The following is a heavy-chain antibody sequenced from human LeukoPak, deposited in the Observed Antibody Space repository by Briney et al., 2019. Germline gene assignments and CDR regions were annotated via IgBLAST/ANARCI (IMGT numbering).Heavy chain of an antibody. V-gene: IGHV4-4*07. D-gene: IGHD1-20*01. CDR3: ARARDNWNDVGWYFDL. CDR2: IYTSGST. J-gene: IGHJ2*01. Sequence: SETLSLTCTVSGGSISSYYWSWIRQPAGKGLEWIGRIYTSGSTNYNPSLKSRVTISVDTSKNQFSLKLSSVTAADTAVYYCARARDNWNDVGWYFDLWGRGTLVTVSS. CDR1: GGSISSYY.